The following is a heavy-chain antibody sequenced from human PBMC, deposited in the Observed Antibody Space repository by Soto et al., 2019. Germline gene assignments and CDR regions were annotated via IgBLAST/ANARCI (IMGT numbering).Heavy chain of an antibody. CDR3: AKAPWNLAHTPYFEC. D-gene: IGHD1-1*01. CDR1: GFTFSSFA. Sequence: QVRLVESGGGVVQPGRSLRLSCAASGFTFSSFAMHWVRQAPGKGLEWVAVITSDGNKEYYADSVRGRFTISRDNSGNTVYLHMNRLGGDDTAVYYCAKAPWNLAHTPYFECWGQGTLVTVS. J-gene: IGHJ4*02. CDR2: ITSDGNKE. V-gene: IGHV3-30-3*01.